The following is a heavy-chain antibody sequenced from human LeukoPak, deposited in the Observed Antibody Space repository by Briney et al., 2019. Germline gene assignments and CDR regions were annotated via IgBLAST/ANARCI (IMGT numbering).Heavy chain of an antibody. CDR1: GGSSSGYY. Sequence: SETLSLTCAVYGGSSSGYYWSWIRQPPGKGLEWIGEINHSGSTNYNPSLKSRVTISVDTSKNQFSLKLSSVTAADTAVYYCARKGYSGSYGTNYWGQGTLVTVSS. CDR2: INHSGST. V-gene: IGHV4-34*01. J-gene: IGHJ4*02. D-gene: IGHD1-26*01. CDR3: ARKGYSGSYGTNY.